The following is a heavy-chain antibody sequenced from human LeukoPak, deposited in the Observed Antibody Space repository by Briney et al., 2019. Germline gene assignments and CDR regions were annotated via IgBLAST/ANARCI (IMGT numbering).Heavy chain of an antibody. J-gene: IGHJ4*02. CDR3: VRDRHTVAVAATLDY. CDR2: INPNSGDT. D-gene: IGHD6-19*01. CDR1: GYTFTGNY. V-gene: IGHV1-2*02. Sequence: ASVKVSCKSSGYTFTGNYMHWARQAPGQGLEWMGWINPNSGDTKYAQNFQGRVTMTRDTSITTTYMELSSLRSDDTAVYYCVRDRHTVAVAATLDYWGQGTLVIAS.